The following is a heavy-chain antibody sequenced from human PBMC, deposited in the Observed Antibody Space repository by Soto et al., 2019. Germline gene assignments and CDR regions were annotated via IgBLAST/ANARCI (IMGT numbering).Heavy chain of an antibody. Sequence: PGGSLRLSCAASGFTFSSYAMSWVRQAPGKGLEWVSAISVSGGNKYYADSVKGRFTISRDNSKNTLYLQMNSLRAEDTAVYYCAKGKWLDPAEYFQHWGQGTLVTVSS. CDR1: GFTFSSYA. J-gene: IGHJ1*01. CDR3: AKGKWLDPAEYFQH. D-gene: IGHD3-22*01. V-gene: IGHV3-23*01. CDR2: ISVSGGNK.